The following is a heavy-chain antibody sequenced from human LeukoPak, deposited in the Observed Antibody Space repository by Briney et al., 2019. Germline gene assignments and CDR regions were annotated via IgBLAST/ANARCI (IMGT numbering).Heavy chain of an antibody. CDR1: GFTLSIYA. Sequence: GSLRLSCAASGFTLSIYAMSWVRQAPGKGLEWVSAISGSGGSTYYADSVKGRFTISRDNSKNTLYLQMNSLRAEDTAVYYCAKDLGSGSYFNYWGQGTLVTVSS. CDR2: ISGSGGST. V-gene: IGHV3-23*01. J-gene: IGHJ4*02. CDR3: AKDLGSGSYFNY. D-gene: IGHD3-10*01.